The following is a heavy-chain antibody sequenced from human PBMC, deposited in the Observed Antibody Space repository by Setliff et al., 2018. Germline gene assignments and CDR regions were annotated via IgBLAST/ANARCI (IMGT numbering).Heavy chain of an antibody. CDR1: GESIDSVATGNHY. CDR3: ARTGTYRYFDY. CDR2: IYSGGTT. V-gene: IGHV4-39*01. D-gene: IGHD1-1*01. J-gene: IGHJ4*02. Sequence: SETLSLTCIVSGESIDSVATGNHYWNWIRQPVGKGLEWIGRIYSGGTTYYNSSLKSRVTISVDTSKSQFSLRLNSVTAADTAVYYCARTGTYRYFDYWGRGTLVTVSS.